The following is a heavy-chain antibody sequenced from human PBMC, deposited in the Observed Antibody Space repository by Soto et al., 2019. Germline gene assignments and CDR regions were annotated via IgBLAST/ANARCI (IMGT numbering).Heavy chain of an antibody. J-gene: IGHJ6*02. CDR3: AREKRGWNTMVRDKRGYGMDV. V-gene: IGHV4-4*02. CDR2: IYHSGST. CDR1: GGSISSSNW. D-gene: IGHD3-10*01. Sequence: SETLSLTCAVSGGSISSSNWWSWVRQPPGKGLEWIGEIYHSGSTNYNPSLKSRVTISVDKSKNQFSLKLSSVTAADTAVYYCAREKRGWNTMVRDKRGYGMDVWGQGTTVTVSS.